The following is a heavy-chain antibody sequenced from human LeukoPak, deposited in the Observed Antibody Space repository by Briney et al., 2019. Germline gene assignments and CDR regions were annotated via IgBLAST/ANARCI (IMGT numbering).Heavy chain of an antibody. CDR3: ARVQGVVPSAWIQAKHNWLDP. V-gene: IGHV4-38-2*02. D-gene: IGHD2-2*01. CDR1: GYSISSGYY. Sequence: PSETLSLTCTVSGYSISSGYYWAGIRQPPGKGLEGIGSIYHSGRSYYNPSLKSRVTISVDPSKNQYSLKLSSVTASDAAVYYYARVQGVVPSAWIQAKHNWLDPWGQGTPVTVSS. J-gene: IGHJ5*02. CDR2: IYHSGRS.